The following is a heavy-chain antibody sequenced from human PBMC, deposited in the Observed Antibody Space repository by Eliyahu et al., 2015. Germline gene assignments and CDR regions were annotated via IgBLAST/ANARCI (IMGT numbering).Heavy chain of an antibody. V-gene: IGHV4-34*01. CDR3: ARISLITMIVVVTTTTPTYYFDY. D-gene: IGHD3-22*01. CDR1: GGSFSGYY. Sequence: QVQLQQWGAGLLKPSETLSLTCAVYGGSFSGYYWSWIRQPPGKGLEWIGEINHSGSTNYNPSLKSRVTISVDTSKNQFSLKLSSVTAADTAVYYCARISLITMIVVVTTTTPTYYFDYWGQGTLVTVSS. CDR2: INHSGST. J-gene: IGHJ4*02.